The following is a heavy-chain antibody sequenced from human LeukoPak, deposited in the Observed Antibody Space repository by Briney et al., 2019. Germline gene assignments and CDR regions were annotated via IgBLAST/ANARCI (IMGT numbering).Heavy chain of an antibody. J-gene: IGHJ3*02. D-gene: IGHD2-15*01. CDR3: AGPRSHRMEAAFDI. Sequence: GESLKISCKGSGYSFTSYWIGWVRQLPGKGLEWMGIIYPGDSDTRYSPSFQGQVTISADKSIRTAYLQWSSLKASDTAMYYCAGPRSHRMEAAFDILGQGTMVTVSS. V-gene: IGHV5-51*01. CDR2: IYPGDSDT. CDR1: GYSFTSYW.